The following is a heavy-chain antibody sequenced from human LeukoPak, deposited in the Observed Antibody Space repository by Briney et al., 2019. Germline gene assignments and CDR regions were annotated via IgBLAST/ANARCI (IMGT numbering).Heavy chain of an antibody. CDR1: GYTFTSYG. D-gene: IGHD2-2*01. J-gene: IGHJ5*02. Sequence: GASVKVSCKASGYTFTSYGISWVRQAPGQGLGWMGWISAYNGNTNYAQKLQGRVTMTTDTSTSTAYMELRSLRSDDTAVYYCARVRCSSTSCPGLNWFDPWGQGTLVTVSS. V-gene: IGHV1-18*04. CDR2: ISAYNGNT. CDR3: ARVRCSSTSCPGLNWFDP.